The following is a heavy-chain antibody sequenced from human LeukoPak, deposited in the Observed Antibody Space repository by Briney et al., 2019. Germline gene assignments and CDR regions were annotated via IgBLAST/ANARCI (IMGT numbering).Heavy chain of an antibody. Sequence: GGSLRLSCAASGSTFSDYYMSWIRQAPGKGLEWVSYISSSGSTIYYADSVKGRFTISRDNAKNSLYLEMSSLRAEDTAVYYCASLYGSGPNWFDPWGQGTLVTVSS. V-gene: IGHV3-11*04. D-gene: IGHD3-10*01. J-gene: IGHJ5*02. CDR3: ASLYGSGPNWFDP. CDR1: GSTFSDYY. CDR2: ISSSGSTI.